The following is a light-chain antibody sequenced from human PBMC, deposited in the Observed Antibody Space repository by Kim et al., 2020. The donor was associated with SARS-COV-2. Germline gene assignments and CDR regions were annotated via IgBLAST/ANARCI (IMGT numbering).Light chain of an antibody. CDR1: QSVNTN. V-gene: IGKV3-15*01. CDR2: AAS. Sequence: EIVMTQSPATLSVSPGERATLSCKASQSVNTNLAWYQQRPGQAPRLLIFAASSRATGIPARFSGHGSGTEFTLAINSLQSEDVAVYYCQQYDEWPLYTLGQGPKREI. J-gene: IGKJ2*01. CDR3: QQYDEWPLYT.